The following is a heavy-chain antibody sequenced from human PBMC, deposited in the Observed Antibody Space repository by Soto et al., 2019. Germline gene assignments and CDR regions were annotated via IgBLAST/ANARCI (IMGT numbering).Heavy chain of an antibody. V-gene: IGHV3-30-3*01. D-gene: IGHD4-4*01. CDR3: ARSKYSNYGRHPY. CDR1: GFTFSSYA. J-gene: IGHJ4*02. CDR2: ISYDGSNK. Sequence: QVQLVESGGGVVQPGRSLRLSCAASGFTFSSYAMHWVRQAPGKGLEWVAVISYDGSNKYYADSVKGRFTISRDNSKNTMYLQMNSLRSEDTAVYYCARSKYSNYGRHPYWGQGTLVTVSS.